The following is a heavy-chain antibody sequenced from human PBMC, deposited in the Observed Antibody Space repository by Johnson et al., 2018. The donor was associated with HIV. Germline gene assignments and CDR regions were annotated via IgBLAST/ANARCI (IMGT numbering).Heavy chain of an antibody. CDR3: AKGDFGVFKNPLDM. CDR2: IAYDGGNK. V-gene: IGHV3-33*05. D-gene: IGHD3-3*01. J-gene: IGHJ3*02. CDR1: GFSFSSYG. Sequence: VQLVESGGGVVQPGRSLRLSCAASGFSFSSYGMHWVRQAPGKGLEGVAIIAYDGGNKVCADSGKGRLTISRDNSKDTLYLPLNSLRVEDTAVYYCAKGDFGVFKNPLDMWGQGTMVTVSS.